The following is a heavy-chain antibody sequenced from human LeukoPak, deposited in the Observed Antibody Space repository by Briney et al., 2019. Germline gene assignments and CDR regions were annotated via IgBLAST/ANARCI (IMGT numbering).Heavy chain of an antibody. D-gene: IGHD3-22*01. Sequence: GESLKISCKGSGYSFTSYWIGWVRQMPGKGLEWMGIIYPGDSDTRYSPSFQGQVTISADKSISTAYLQWSSLKASDTAMYYCARTYYYDSSGYYYGGYWGQGTLVTVSS. CDR1: GYSFTSYW. V-gene: IGHV5-51*01. J-gene: IGHJ4*02. CDR2: IYPGDSDT. CDR3: ARTYYYDSSGYYYGGY.